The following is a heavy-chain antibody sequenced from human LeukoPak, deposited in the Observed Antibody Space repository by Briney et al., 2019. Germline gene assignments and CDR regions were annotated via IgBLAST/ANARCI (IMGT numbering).Heavy chain of an antibody. CDR2: IYSSGST. J-gene: IGHJ3*02. CDR3: AGNDDGRVAFDI. D-gene: IGHD1-1*01. Sequence: SETLSLTCTVSGGSISSYYWSWIRQPAGKGLEWIGRIYSSGSTNYNPALRSRLTISVDTSKNQFSLKLSSVTAADTAVYYCAGNDDGRVAFDIWGQGTMVTVSS. V-gene: IGHV4-4*07. CDR1: GGSISSYY.